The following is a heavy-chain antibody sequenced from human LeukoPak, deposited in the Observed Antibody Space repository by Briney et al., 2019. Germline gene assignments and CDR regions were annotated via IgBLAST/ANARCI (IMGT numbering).Heavy chain of an antibody. CDR1: GFTFSSYW. CDR3: ARVDTYYDFWSGLGTAGFDP. Sequence: GGSLRLSCAASGFTFSSYWMSWVRQAPGKGLEWVANIKQDGSDKYYVDSVKGRFTIARDNAKNSLYLQMNSLRAEDTAVYYCARVDTYYDFWSGLGTAGFDPWGQGTLVTVSS. J-gene: IGHJ5*02. CDR2: IKQDGSDK. V-gene: IGHV3-7*01. D-gene: IGHD3-3*01.